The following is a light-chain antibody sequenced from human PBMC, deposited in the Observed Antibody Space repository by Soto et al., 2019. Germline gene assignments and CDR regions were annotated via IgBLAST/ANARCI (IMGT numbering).Light chain of an antibody. CDR3: QQYDNLPPALT. CDR1: QDISNY. CDR2: DAS. J-gene: IGKJ4*01. Sequence: DLQMTQSPSSLSASVGDRVTITCQASQDISNYLNWYQQKPGKAPKLLMYDASNLETGVPSRFSGSGSGTDFTFTISSLQPEDIATYYCQQYDNLPPALTFGGGTKVEIK. V-gene: IGKV1-33*01.